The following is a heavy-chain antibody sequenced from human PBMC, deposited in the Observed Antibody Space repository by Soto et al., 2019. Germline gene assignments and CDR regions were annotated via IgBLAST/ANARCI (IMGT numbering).Heavy chain of an antibody. V-gene: IGHV4-4*07. J-gene: IGHJ5*02. CDR3: ARLSYSSGWYRWFDP. CDR2: IYTSGST. Sequence: PSETLSLTXTVSGGSISSYSWSWIRQPAGKGLEWIGRIYTSGSTNYNPSLKSRVTMSVDTSKNQFSLKLSSVTAADTAVYYCARLSYSSGWYRWFDPWGQGTLVTVSS. D-gene: IGHD6-19*01. CDR1: GGSISSYS.